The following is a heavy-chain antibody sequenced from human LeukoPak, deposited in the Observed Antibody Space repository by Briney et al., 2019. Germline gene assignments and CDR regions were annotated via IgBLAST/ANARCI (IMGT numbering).Heavy chain of an antibody. J-gene: IGHJ4*02. V-gene: IGHV4-59*01. CDR2: IYYSGST. CDR3: ARLGYSGYDYIDY. Sequence: SETLSLTCTVSGGSISSYYWSWILQPPGKGLEWIGYIYYSGSTNYNPSLKSRVTISVDTSKNQFSLKLSSVTAADTAVYYCARLGYSGYDYIDYWGQGTLVTVSS. CDR1: GGSISSYY. D-gene: IGHD5-12*01.